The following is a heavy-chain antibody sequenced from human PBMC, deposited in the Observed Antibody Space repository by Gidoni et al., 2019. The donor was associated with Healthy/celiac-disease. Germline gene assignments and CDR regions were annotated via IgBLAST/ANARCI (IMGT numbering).Heavy chain of an antibody. CDR3: ASTGYYGSGSYS. CDR2: ISSSSSYI. D-gene: IGHD3-10*01. Sequence: EVQLVESGGGLVKPGGSLRLSCAASGLTFSSYSMNWVRQAPGKGLELVASISSSSSYIYYADSVKGRFTISRDNAKNSLYLQMNSLRAEDTAVYYCASTGYYGSGSYSWGQGTLVTVSS. J-gene: IGHJ4*02. V-gene: IGHV3-21*01. CDR1: GLTFSSYS.